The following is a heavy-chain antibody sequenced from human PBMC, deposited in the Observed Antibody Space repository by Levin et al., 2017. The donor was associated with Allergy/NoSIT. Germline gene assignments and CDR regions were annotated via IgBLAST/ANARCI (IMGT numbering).Heavy chain of an antibody. V-gene: IGHV3-33*01. D-gene: IGHD5-24*01. Sequence: GGSLRLSCAASGFTFSSNGMHWVRQAPGKGLEWVAVIWYDGSNKYYADSVKGRFTISRDNYMNTLYLQMNSLRAEGTAVYDCARARAGYKRILDYWGQGTLVTVSS. CDR1: GFTFSSNG. CDR2: IWYDGSNK. J-gene: IGHJ4*02. CDR3: ARARAGYKRILDY.